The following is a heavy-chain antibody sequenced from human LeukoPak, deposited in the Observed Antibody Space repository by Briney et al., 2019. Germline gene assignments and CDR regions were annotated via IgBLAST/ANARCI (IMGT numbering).Heavy chain of an antibody. V-gene: IGHV4-59*08. CDR3: ARSYSSGRRDDAFDI. Sequence: PSQTLSLTCTVSGGSISSYYWSWIRQPPGKGLEWIGYIYYSGSTNYNPSLKSRVTISVDTSKNQFSLKLSSVTAADTAVYYCARSYSSGRRDDAFDIWGQGTMVTVSS. D-gene: IGHD6-19*01. CDR1: GGSISSYY. CDR2: IYYSGST. J-gene: IGHJ3*02.